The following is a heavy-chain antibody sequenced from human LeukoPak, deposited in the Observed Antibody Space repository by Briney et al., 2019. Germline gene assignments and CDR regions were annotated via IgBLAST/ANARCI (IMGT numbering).Heavy chain of an antibody. D-gene: IGHD6-6*01. Sequence: PSETLSLTCTVSGGSISSGGYYWSWIRQHPGKGLEWIGYIYYSGSTYYNPSLKSRVTISVDTSKNQFSLKLSSVTAADTAVYYCARYSSSSLGYYYYGMDVWGQGTTVTVSS. J-gene: IGHJ6*02. CDR3: ARYSSSSLGYYYYGMDV. CDR1: GGSISSGGYY. V-gene: IGHV4-31*03. CDR2: IYYSGST.